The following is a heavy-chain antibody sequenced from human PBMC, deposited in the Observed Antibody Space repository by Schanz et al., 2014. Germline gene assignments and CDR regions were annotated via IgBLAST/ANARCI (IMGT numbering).Heavy chain of an antibody. CDR3: ARGGPAYYFDD. Sequence: EMQLLESGGGLAQPGGSLRLSCAASGFTLSNYAMSWVRQAPGKGLEWVSFIYIGGNTYYADSVKGRFTNSRDNSKNTVYIQMNSLRAEDTAVYYCARGGPAYYFDDWGQGTLVTVSS. CDR2: IYIGGNT. V-gene: IGHV3-66*01. J-gene: IGHJ4*02. CDR1: GFTLSNYA.